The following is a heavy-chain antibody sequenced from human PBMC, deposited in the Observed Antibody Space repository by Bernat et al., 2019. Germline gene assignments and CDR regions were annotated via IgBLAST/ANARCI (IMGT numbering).Heavy chain of an antibody. CDR3: AAVSVYSYDTGDY. V-gene: IGHV3-9*01. CDR1: GFTFDDYA. J-gene: IGHJ4*02. D-gene: IGHD5-18*01. CDR2: ISWNSGSI. Sequence: EVQLVESGGGLVQPGRSLRLSCAASGFTFDDYAMHWVRQAPGKGLEWVSGISWNSGSIGYADSVKGRFTISRDNAKNSLYLQMNSLRAEDTALYYCAAVSVYSYDTGDYWGQGTLVTVSS.